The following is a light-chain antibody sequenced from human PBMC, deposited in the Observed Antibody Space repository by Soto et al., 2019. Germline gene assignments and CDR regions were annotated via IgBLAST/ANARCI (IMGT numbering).Light chain of an antibody. J-gene: IGLJ1*01. CDR2: EVS. CDR1: SSDVGNYKY. V-gene: IGLV2-14*01. CDR3: FSYTSSGTYV. Sequence: QSALTQPASVSGSPGQSITISCTGTSSDVGNYKYVSWYQQHPGKAPKPMIYEVSNRPSGVSNRFSGSKSGNTASLTISGLQADDETDYYCFSYTSSGTYVFGTGTKV.